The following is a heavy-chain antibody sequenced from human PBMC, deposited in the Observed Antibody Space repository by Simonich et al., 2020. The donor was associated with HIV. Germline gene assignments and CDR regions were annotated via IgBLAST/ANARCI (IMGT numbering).Heavy chain of an antibody. V-gene: IGHV4-34*12. CDR2: IIHSGST. Sequence: QVQLQQWGAGLLKPSETLSLTCAVYGGSFSGYYWSWIRQPPGKGLEWIGKIIHSGSTNYNPTLKSRVTISVDTSKNQFSLKLSAVTAADTAVYYCARRHPTTVTTPYFDYWGQGTLVTVSS. D-gene: IGHD4-17*01. J-gene: IGHJ4*02. CDR1: GGSFSGYY. CDR3: ARRHPTTVTTPYFDY.